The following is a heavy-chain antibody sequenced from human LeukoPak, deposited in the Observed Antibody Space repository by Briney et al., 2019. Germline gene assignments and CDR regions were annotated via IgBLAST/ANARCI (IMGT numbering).Heavy chain of an antibody. CDR1: GGSISSDNYS. Sequence: SQTLSLTCTVSGGSISSDNYSWSWIRQPAGKGLEWIGRVYTSGSTNYNPSLKSRVTISVDTSKKQFSLKLSSVTAADTAVYYCARPGEGTVRGVIDYWGQGTLVTVSS. J-gene: IGHJ4*02. V-gene: IGHV4-61*02. D-gene: IGHD3-10*01. CDR3: ARPGEGTVRGVIDY. CDR2: VYTSGST.